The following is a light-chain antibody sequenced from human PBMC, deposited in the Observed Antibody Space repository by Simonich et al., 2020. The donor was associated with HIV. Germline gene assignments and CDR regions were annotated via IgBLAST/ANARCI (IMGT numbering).Light chain of an antibody. CDR3: QQYYSTPFT. Sequence: DIVMTQSPDSLAVSLGERATINCKSSQSVLYSSNNKNYLAWYQQKPGQHPKLIIYWATTRESGVPDRFSGSGSGTDFTLTISSLQAEDVAVYYCQQYYSTPFTFGPGTKVDIK. CDR2: WAT. CDR1: QSVLYSSNNKNY. J-gene: IGKJ3*01. V-gene: IGKV4-1*01.